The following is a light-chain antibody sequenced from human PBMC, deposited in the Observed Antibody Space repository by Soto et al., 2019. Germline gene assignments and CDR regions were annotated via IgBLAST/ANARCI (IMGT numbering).Light chain of an antibody. V-gene: IGKV3-20*01. J-gene: IGKJ1*01. CDR3: QKYGNSPRT. Sequence: EIVLTQSPGTLSLSPGERATLSCRASQSVRNNEFTWYQQKPGQAPRVLIYGASSRATGVPERFSGSGSGKDFTLAINRLQPEDIAVYYCQKYGNSPRTFGQGTKVEIK. CDR2: GAS. CDR1: QSVRNNE.